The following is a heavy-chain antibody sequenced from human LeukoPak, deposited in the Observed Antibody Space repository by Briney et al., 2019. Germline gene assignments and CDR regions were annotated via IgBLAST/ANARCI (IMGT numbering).Heavy chain of an antibody. V-gene: IGHV1-18*01. J-gene: IGHJ4*02. CDR3: ARDGDCSGGSCYSIYLFDY. CDR2: ISAYNGNT. Sequence: ASVKVSCKASGYTFTSYGISWVRQAPGQGLEGMGWISAYNGNTNYAQTLQGRVTMTTDTSTSTAYMELRSLRSDDTAVYYCARDGDCSGGSCYSIYLFDYWGQGTLVTVSS. CDR1: GYTFTSYG. D-gene: IGHD2-15*01.